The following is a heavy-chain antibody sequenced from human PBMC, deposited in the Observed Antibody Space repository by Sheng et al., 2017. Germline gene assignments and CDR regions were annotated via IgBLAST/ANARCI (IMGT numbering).Heavy chain of an antibody. CDR3: ARLLQGSESRGFDP. V-gene: IGHV4-34*01. CDR2: INHSGST. CDR1: GGSFSGYY. J-gene: IGHJ5*02. D-gene: IGHD3-10*01. Sequence: QVQLQQWGAGLLKPSQTLSLTCAVYGGSFSGYYWSWIRQPPGKGLEWIGEINHSGSTNYNPSLKSRVIISVDTSKNQFSLKLSSVTAADTAVYYCARLLQGSESRGFDPWGQGTLVTVSS.